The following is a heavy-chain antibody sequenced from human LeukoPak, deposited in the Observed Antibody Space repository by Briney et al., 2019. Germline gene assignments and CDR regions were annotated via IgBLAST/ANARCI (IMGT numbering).Heavy chain of an antibody. CDR1: GFTFDDYA. Sequence: PGSSLRLPCAASGFTFDDYAMHWVRQAPGKGLEGVSGISWNSGSIGYADSVKGRFTISRDNAKNSLYLQMNSLRAEDTALYYCAKDKSRRRITIFGVDLDYWGQGTLVTVSS. V-gene: IGHV3-9*01. CDR3: AKDKSRRRITIFGVDLDY. CDR2: ISWNSGSI. D-gene: IGHD3-3*01. J-gene: IGHJ4*02.